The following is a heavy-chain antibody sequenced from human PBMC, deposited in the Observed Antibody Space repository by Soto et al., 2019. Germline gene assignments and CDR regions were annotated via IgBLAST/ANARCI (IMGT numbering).Heavy chain of an antibody. V-gene: IGHV4-34*01. CDR3: ASPGYCSDGTCYPDY. CDR2: IHHSGST. D-gene: IGHD2-15*01. J-gene: IGHJ4*02. CDR1: GGSLSGSY. Sequence: QVQLQQWGAGLLKPSETLSLTCAVYGGSLSGSYWSWIRQPPGTGLEWIGEIHHSGSTYYNPSLKSRVTLSVDTSKNQFSLKLNSVTAADPAVYYCASPGYCSDGTCYPDYWGQGTLVTVSS.